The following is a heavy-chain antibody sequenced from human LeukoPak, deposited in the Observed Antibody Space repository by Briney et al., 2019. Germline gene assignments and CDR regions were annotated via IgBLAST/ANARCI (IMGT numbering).Heavy chain of an antibody. CDR1: GGTISSYY. CDR3: ARDRYSSTGDAFDI. Sequence: SETLSLTCTVSGGTISSYYWSWIRQPAGKGLEWIGRIYTSGSTKYNPSLKSRVTMSVDTSKNQFSLKLSSVTAADTAVYYCARDRYSSTGDAFDIWGQGTMVTVSS. J-gene: IGHJ3*02. D-gene: IGHD6-13*01. CDR2: IYTSGST. V-gene: IGHV4-4*07.